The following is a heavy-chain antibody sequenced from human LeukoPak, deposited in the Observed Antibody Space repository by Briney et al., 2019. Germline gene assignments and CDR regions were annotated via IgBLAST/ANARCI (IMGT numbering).Heavy chain of an antibody. CDR1: GGSISSYY. D-gene: IGHD3-22*01. J-gene: IGHJ4*02. CDR2: IYYSGST. V-gene: IGHV4-59*01. Sequence: SETLSLTCTASGGSISSYYWSWIRQPPGKGLEWIGYIYYSGSTNYNPSLKSRVTISVDTSKNQFSLKLSSVTAADTAVYYCAREPLEYYYDSSVDWGQGTLVTVSS. CDR3: AREPLEYYYDSSVD.